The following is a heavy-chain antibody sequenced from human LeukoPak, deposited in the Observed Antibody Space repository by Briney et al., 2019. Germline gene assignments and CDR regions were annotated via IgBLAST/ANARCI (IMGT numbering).Heavy chain of an antibody. CDR1: GFTFSSHS. V-gene: IGHV3-48*01. Sequence: PPGGSLRLSCAASGFTFSSHSMNWVRQAPGKGLEWVSYISSSSSTIYYADSVKGRFTISRDNSKNTLYLQMNSLRAEDTAVYYCAKDVESSGWIYYFDYWGQGTLVTVSS. D-gene: IGHD6-19*01. J-gene: IGHJ4*02. CDR2: ISSSSSTI. CDR3: AKDVESSGWIYYFDY.